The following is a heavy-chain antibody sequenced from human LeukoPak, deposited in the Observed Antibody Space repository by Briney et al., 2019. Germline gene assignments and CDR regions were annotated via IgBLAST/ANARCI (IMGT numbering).Heavy chain of an antibody. CDR1: GCGFTSYW. CDR2: IYPGDSDT. CDR3: ARMGMGDYVNY. D-gene: IGHD4-17*01. V-gene: IGHV5-51*01. Sequence: GASLQISCKGSGCGFTSYWIGWVRQMPGKGLEWMGIIYPGDSDTRYSPSFQGQVTISADKSISTAYLQWSSLKASDTAMYYCARMGMGDYVNYWGQGTLVTVSS. J-gene: IGHJ4*02.